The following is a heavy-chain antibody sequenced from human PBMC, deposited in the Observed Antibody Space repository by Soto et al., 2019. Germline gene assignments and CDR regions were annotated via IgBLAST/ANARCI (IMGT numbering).Heavy chain of an antibody. Sequence: GGSLRLSCAASGFTVSSNYMSWVRQAPGKGLEWVSVIYSGGSTYYADSVKGRFTISRDNSKNTLYLQMNSLRAEDTAVYYCARDPGASGYPKYYFDYWGQGTLVTVSS. V-gene: IGHV3-53*01. CDR2: IYSGGST. CDR3: ARDPGASGYPKYYFDY. CDR1: GFTVSSNY. J-gene: IGHJ4*02. D-gene: IGHD1-26*01.